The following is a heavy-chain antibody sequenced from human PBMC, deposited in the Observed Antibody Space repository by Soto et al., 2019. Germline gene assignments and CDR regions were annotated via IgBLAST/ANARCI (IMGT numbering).Heavy chain of an antibody. J-gene: IGHJ4*02. V-gene: IGHV5-51*01. CDR2: IYPGDSDT. CDR3: ARNPGGKYCSSLSCYLS. CDR1: GYSFTNYW. Sequence: GEALKISWKGSGYSFTNYWLGWVRQMPGKGLEWMGIIYPGDSDTRYSPPFQGQVTISADKSINTAYLQWSSLKASDTAMYYCARNPGGKYCSSLSCYLSWGQGTLVTVSS. D-gene: IGHD2-2*01.